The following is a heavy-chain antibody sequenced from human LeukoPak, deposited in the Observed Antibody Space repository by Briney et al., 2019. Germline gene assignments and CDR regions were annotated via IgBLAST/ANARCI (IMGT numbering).Heavy chain of an antibody. CDR2: ITSNGGST. CDR1: GFTFGTYA. CDR3: VKTLSTISRYYYGMEV. V-gene: IGHV3-64D*06. J-gene: IGHJ6*04. D-gene: IGHD2/OR15-2a*01. Sequence: GGSLRLSCSASGFTFGTYAMHWVRQAPGEGLEYISAITSNGGSTYYADPVKGRFTISRDNSKNTLYLQMSSLRVEDTAVYFCVKTLSTISRYYYGMEVWGKGTTVTVAS.